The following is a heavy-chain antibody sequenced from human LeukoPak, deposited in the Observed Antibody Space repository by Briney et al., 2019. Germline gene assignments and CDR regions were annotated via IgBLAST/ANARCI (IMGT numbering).Heavy chain of an antibody. V-gene: IGHV3-23*01. D-gene: IGHD1-26*01. CDR2: ISGSGGST. J-gene: IGHJ4*02. CDR1: GFTFTSYA. CDR3: AKEHGGSYHSGID. Sequence: GGSLRLSCAASGFTFTSYAMNWVRQAPGKGLEWVSGISGSGGSTYYADSVKGRFTISRDNSKNTLYLQLNSLRVEDTAEYYCAKEHGGSYHSGIDWGQGTLVIVSS.